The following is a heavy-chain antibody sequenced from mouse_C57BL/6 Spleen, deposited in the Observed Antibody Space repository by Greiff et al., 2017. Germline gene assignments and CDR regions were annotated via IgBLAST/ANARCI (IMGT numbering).Heavy chain of an antibody. J-gene: IGHJ3*01. CDR1: GYSITSGYS. V-gene: IGHV3-6*01. CDR3: ARDDYGYDVGAY. Sequence: EVKLMESGPGLVKPSQTLSPTCPVTGYSITSGYSWNWIRQFPGNKPEWMGHISYDGSHNYNPSLKNRISITRGASKNQFFLKLNSVTTEDTATYYCARDDYGYDVGAYWGQGTLVTVSA. CDR2: ISYDGSH. D-gene: IGHD2-2*01.